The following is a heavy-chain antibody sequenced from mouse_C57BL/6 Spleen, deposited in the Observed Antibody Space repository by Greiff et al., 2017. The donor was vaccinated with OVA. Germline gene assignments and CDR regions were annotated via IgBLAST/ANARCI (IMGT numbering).Heavy chain of an antibody. CDR1: GYTFTDYE. Sequence: VKLVESGAELVRPGASVTLSCKASGYTFTDYEMHWVKQTPVHGLEWIGAIDPETGGTAYNQKFKGKAILTADKSSSTAYMELRSLTSEDSAVYYCTREKNYYGSSYDYWGQGTTLTVSS. J-gene: IGHJ2*01. CDR3: TREKNYYGSSYDY. V-gene: IGHV1-15*01. D-gene: IGHD1-1*01. CDR2: IDPETGGT.